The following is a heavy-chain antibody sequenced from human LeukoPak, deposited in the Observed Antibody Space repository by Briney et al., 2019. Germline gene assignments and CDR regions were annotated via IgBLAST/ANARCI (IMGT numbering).Heavy chain of an antibody. Sequence: PGGSLRLSCTASGFTFSTYWMSWVRQAPGKGLEWVASMYQDGSGRHYSDSVKGRFTISRDNAKNSVSLQMNSLRVEDTALYYCTREDRVGGSLDAWGQGTLVTVSS. CDR2: MYQDGSGR. J-gene: IGHJ5*02. CDR1: GFTFSTYW. D-gene: IGHD1-26*01. CDR3: TREDRVGGSLDA. V-gene: IGHV3-7*01.